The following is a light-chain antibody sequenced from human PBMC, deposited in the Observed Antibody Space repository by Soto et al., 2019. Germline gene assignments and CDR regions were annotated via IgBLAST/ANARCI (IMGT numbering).Light chain of an antibody. CDR2: GAS. V-gene: IGKV3-20*01. Sequence: EIVLTQSPGTLSLSPGERATLSCRASQSVSSNSLAWYQQKPGQGPRLLIYGASSRATGIPDRFSGSGSGTDFTLTISGLEPEDFAVYYCQQYGSSPETFGQETKVEIK. CDR1: QSVSSNS. CDR3: QQYGSSPET. J-gene: IGKJ1*01.